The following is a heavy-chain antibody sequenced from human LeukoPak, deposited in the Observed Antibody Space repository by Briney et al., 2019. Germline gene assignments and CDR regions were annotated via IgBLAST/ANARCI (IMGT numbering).Heavy chain of an antibody. V-gene: IGHV4-59*08. CDR1: GGSFSGYY. CDR3: ARSTGWLGGAFDI. Sequence: SETLSLTCAVYGGSFSGYYWSWIRQPPGKGLEWIGYIYYSGSTNYNPSLKSRVTISVDTSKNQFSLKLSSVTAADTAVYYCARSTGWLGGAFDIWGQGTMVTVSS. J-gene: IGHJ3*02. CDR2: IYYSGST. D-gene: IGHD6-19*01.